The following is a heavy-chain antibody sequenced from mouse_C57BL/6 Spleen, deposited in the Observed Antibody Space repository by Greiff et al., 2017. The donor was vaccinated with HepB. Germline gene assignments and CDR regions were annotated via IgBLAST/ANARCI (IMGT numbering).Heavy chain of an antibody. V-gene: IGHV1-72*01. D-gene: IGHD3-2*02. CDR1: GYTFTSYW. CDR3: ARPQTAQAKTWFAY. CDR2: IDPNSGGT. J-gene: IGHJ3*01. Sequence: QVQLQQPGAELVKPGASVKLSCKASGYTFTSYWMHWVKQRPGRGLEWIGRIDPNSGGTKYNEKFKSKATLTVDKPSSTAYLQLSSLTSEDAAVYYCARPQTAQAKTWFAYWGQGTLVTVSA.